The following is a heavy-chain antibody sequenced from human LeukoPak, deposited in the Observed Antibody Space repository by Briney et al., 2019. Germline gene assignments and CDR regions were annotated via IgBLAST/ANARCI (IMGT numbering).Heavy chain of an antibody. CDR2: ISSSSSYI. V-gene: IGHV3-21*04. J-gene: IGHJ4*02. Sequence: KPGGSLRLSCAASGFTFSSYSMTWVRQAPGKGLEWVSSISSSSSYIYYADSVKGRFTISRDNAKNSLYLQMNSLRAEDTAVYYCTKRPVVVITTPYFDYWGQGTLVTVSS. D-gene: IGHD3-22*01. CDR3: TKRPVVVITTPYFDY. CDR1: GFTFSSYS.